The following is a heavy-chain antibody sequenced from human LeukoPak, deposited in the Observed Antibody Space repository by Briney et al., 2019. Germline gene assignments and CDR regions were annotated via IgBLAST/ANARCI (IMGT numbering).Heavy chain of an antibody. CDR1: GFTFSSYA. V-gene: IGHV3-23*01. D-gene: IGHD1-26*01. Sequence: GGSLRLSCAASGFTFSSYAMSWVRQAPGMGLEWVSTITGSGGTTFYADSVEGRFTISRDNSKNPLYLQMNSLRAEDTAVYYCAKDQGGSYYRGGDYWGQGTLGTVSS. CDR3: AKDQGGSYYRGGDY. J-gene: IGHJ4*02. CDR2: ITGSGGTT.